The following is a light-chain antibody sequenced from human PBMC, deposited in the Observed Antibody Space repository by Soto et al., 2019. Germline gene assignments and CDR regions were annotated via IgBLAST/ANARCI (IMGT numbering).Light chain of an antibody. CDR1: QSISSY. J-gene: IGKJ1*01. Sequence: IQMTQSPSSLSASVGDRVTITCRASQSISSYLNWYQQKPGKAPKLLIYAASSLQSGVPSRFSGSGSGTDFTLTISSLQPGDFATYYCQQSYGIPRTFGQGTKVDIK. V-gene: IGKV1-39*01. CDR3: QQSYGIPRT. CDR2: AAS.